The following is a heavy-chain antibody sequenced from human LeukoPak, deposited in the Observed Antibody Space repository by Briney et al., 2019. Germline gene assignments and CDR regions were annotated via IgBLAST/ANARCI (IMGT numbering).Heavy chain of an antibody. CDR1: GGSFNGYY. CDR3: ARILYSSNIDY. Sequence: SETLSLTCAVYGGSFNGYYWSWIRQPPGKGLEWIGEINHSGSTNYSPSLKSRVTLSVDTSKNQFSLKLNSVTAADTAVYYCARILYSSNIDYWGQGTLVTVSS. D-gene: IGHD6-19*01. J-gene: IGHJ4*02. CDR2: INHSGST. V-gene: IGHV4-34*01.